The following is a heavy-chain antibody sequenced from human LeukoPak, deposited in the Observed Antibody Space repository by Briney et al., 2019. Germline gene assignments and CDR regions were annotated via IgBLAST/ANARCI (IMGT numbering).Heavy chain of an antibody. Sequence: PGGSLRLSCAASGFTFSSYSMNWVRQAPGKGLEWVSAISGGGSSTFYADSVKGRFTISRDNSKNTLYLQMNSLRAEDTAVYYCARGRATNSKYYYYGMDVWGQGTTVTVSS. J-gene: IGHJ6*02. CDR2: ISGGGSST. D-gene: IGHD1-26*01. CDR3: ARGRATNSKYYYYGMDV. V-gene: IGHV3-23*01. CDR1: GFTFSSYS.